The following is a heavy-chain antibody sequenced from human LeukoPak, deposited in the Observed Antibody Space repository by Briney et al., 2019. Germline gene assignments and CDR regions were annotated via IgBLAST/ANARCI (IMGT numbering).Heavy chain of an antibody. CDR1: GFTFSDHY. CDR3: AKVSRIDFNY. CDR2: ISGSGGST. D-gene: IGHD3/OR15-3a*01. J-gene: IGHJ4*02. V-gene: IGHV3-23*01. Sequence: GGSLRLSCAASGFTFSDHYMDWVRQAPGKGLEWVSAISGSGGSTYYADSVKGRFTISRDNSKNTLYLQMNSLRAEDTAVYYCAKVSRIDFNYWGQGTLVTVSS.